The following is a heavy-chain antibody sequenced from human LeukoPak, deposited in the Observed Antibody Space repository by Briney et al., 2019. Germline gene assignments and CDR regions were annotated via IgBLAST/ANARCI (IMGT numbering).Heavy chain of an antibody. CDR3: AREDSSSWYPGGFDY. CDR2: IYYSGST. Sequence: SETLSLTCTVSGGSTSSYYWSWIRQPPGKGLEWIGYIYYSGSTNYNPSLKSRVTISVDTSKNQFSLKLSSVTAADTAVYYCAREDSSSWYPGGFDYWGQGTLVTVSS. D-gene: IGHD6-13*01. CDR1: GGSTSSYY. V-gene: IGHV4-59*01. J-gene: IGHJ4*02.